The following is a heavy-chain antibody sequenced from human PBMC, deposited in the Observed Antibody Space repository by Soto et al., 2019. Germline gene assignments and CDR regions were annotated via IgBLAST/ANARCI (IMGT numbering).Heavy chain of an antibody. Sequence: QVQLQESGPGLVRPSQTLSLTCTVSSGSIITINYYWSCIRQHPEKGLECIGYISYSGSTFYHSSLKSRVTISLDTSKKQFSLTLTSVTAADTAVYYCARSAQWDGFDPWGQGTMVTVSS. CDR1: SGSIITINYY. CDR2: ISYSGST. V-gene: IGHV4-31*03. J-gene: IGHJ3*01. CDR3: ARSAQWDGFDP. D-gene: IGHD2-8*01.